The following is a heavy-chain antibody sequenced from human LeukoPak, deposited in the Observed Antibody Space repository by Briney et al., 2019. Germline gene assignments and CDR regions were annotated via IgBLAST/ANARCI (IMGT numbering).Heavy chain of an antibody. V-gene: IGHV1-69*04. CDR2: IIPILGIA. CDR1: GGTFTSYA. D-gene: IGHD1-14*01. J-gene: IGHJ5*02. CDR3: ASNRQQNWFDP. Sequence: GASVKVSCKASGGTFTSYAISWVRQAPGQGLEWMGRIIPILGIANYAQKYQGRVTITPDKSTSTAYMELSSLRSEDTAVYYCASNRQQNWFDPGGEGTLVTVSS.